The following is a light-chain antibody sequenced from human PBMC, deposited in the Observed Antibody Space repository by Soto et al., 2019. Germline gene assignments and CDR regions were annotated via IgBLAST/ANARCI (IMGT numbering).Light chain of an antibody. Sequence: EIGMTPSPATLSVSHGEGATLSCRASQGIGDTLAWYQQKPGQTPRLLIYDTSIRATGVPARFSGSRSGAEFTLTISSLQSEDFAVYYCQQYNNWPWTFGQGSKVDI. J-gene: IGKJ1*01. CDR1: QGIGDT. CDR3: QQYNNWPWT. V-gene: IGKV3-15*01. CDR2: DTS.